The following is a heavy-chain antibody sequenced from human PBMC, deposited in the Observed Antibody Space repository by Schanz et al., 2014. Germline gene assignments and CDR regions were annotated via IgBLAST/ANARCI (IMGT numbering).Heavy chain of an antibody. Sequence: QVQLVQSGAEVKKPGASVRVSCKASAYSFTSYSMHWVRQAPGQRLEWMGWINTGSGDTKYSQNFQGRVTITRDTSASTVYMELRSLRSDDTAVYYCARSAGRDFWSGYYTRFDYWGQGTLVTVSS. CDR1: AYSFTSYS. V-gene: IGHV1-3*04. CDR3: ARSAGRDFWSGYYTRFDY. J-gene: IGHJ4*02. CDR2: INTGSGDT. D-gene: IGHD3-3*01.